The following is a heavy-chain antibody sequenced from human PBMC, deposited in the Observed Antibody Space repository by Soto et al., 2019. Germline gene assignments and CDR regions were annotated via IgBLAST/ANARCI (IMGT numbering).Heavy chain of an antibody. Sequence: GGSLRLSCVASGFIFSNYAMTWVRQAPGQGLEWVSSISGPGGTTNYADSVKGRFAISRDNSKNTLYLQMNSLRAEDTAVYYYVPGASNFDYWGQGTLVTVSS. D-gene: IGHD3-10*01. V-gene: IGHV3-23*01. CDR2: ISGPGGTT. CDR1: GFIFSNYA. J-gene: IGHJ4*02. CDR3: VPGASNFDY.